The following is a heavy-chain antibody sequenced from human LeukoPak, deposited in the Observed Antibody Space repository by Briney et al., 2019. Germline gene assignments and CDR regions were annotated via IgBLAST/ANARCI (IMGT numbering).Heavy chain of an antibody. V-gene: IGHV3-13*01. Sequence: GGSLRLSCAASGFTFSDYDMHCVRQTTGKGLEWVSAIGTAGDTYYTGSVKGRFTISRENAKNSLYLQMNSLRDGDTAVYYCARVAKERVGGVYYFDYWGRGTLVTVSS. CDR3: ARVAKERVGGVYYFDY. D-gene: IGHD1-1*01. CDR1: GFTFSDYD. J-gene: IGHJ4*02. CDR2: IGTAGDT.